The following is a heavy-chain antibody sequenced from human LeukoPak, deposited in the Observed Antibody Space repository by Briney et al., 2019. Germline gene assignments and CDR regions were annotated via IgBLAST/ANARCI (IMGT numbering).Heavy chain of an antibody. CDR2: LYLGGST. J-gene: IGHJ6*02. CDR3: ARHYYGMDA. Sequence: SETLSLTCTVSGGSISGGNYYWAWIRQSPGKGLEHIGSLYLGGSTYYNPSLKSRVTISVDTSKNQFSLKPSSVTAADTAVYYCARHYYGMDAWGQGTTVTVSS. CDR1: GGSISGGNYY. V-gene: IGHV4-39*01.